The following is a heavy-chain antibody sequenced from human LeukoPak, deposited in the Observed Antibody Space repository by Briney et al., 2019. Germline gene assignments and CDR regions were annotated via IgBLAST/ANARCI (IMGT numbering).Heavy chain of an antibody. V-gene: IGHV4-4*07. J-gene: IGHJ4*02. Sequence: PSETLSLTCIVSGASISSSYWSWIRQPAGKGLEWIGRIYSSGTAPYIPSPHTSGSTNYNPSLKSRVTISVDTSKNQFTLNLSSVTAADTAVYYCARSTDRRAVVVRGFDYWGQGTLVTVSS. CDR1: GASISSSY. CDR3: ARSTDRRAVVVRGFDY. D-gene: IGHD2-21*01. CDR2: IYSSGTAPYIPSPHTSGST.